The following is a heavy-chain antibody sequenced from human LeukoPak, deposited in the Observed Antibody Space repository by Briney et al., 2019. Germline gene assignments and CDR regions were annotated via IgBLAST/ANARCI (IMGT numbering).Heavy chain of an antibody. D-gene: IGHD1-14*01. V-gene: IGHV1-46*01. Sequence: ASVKVSCKASGYTFTSYYMHWVRQAPGQGLEWMGLINPSGSSTSYAQKFQGRLSLTRDMSTSTDYMELSSLRSEDTAVYYCARSRLRYKNWFDPWGQGTLVTVSS. J-gene: IGHJ5*02. CDR1: GYTFTSYY. CDR3: ARSRLRYKNWFDP. CDR2: INPSGSST.